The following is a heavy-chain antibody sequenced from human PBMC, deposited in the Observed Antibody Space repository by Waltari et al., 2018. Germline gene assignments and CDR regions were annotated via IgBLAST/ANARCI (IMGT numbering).Heavy chain of an antibody. Sequence: EVQLVQSGAEVKKPGATVKISCKASGYTFTDYYMHWVQQAPGKGLEWMGRVDPEDGETIYAEKFQGRVTITRNTSISTAYMELSSLRSEDTAVYYCARVSRWLQLFDYWGQGTLVTVSS. J-gene: IGHJ4*02. CDR3: ARVSRWLQLFDY. CDR1: GYTFTDYY. CDR2: VDPEDGET. V-gene: IGHV1-69-2*01. D-gene: IGHD5-12*01.